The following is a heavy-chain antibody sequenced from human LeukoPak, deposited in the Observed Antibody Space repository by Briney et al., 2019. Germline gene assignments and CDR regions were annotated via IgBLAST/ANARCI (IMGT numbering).Heavy chain of an antibody. CDR1: GGTFSSYI. Sequence: SVKVSCKASGGTFSSYIISWGRQAPGQGLEWMGRIIPILGIANYAQKFQGRVTITADKSTSTAYMELSSLRSEDTAVYYCARDAPLYCSSTSCYTFDYWGQGTLVTVSS. D-gene: IGHD2-2*02. CDR2: IIPILGIA. CDR3: ARDAPLYCSSTSCYTFDY. J-gene: IGHJ4*02. V-gene: IGHV1-69*04.